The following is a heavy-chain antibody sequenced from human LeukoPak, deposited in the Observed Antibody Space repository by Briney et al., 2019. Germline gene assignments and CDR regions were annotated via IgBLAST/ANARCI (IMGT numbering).Heavy chain of an antibody. CDR3: ARVDSSSNACDY. J-gene: IGHJ4*02. D-gene: IGHD6-13*01. Sequence: VASVKVSCKASGYTFTSYGISWVRQAPGQGLEWMGWISAYNDNTNYAQTIQGRVTMTTDTSTSTAYMELRSLRSDDTAVYYCARVDSSSNACDYWGQGTLVTVSS. CDR2: ISAYNDNT. CDR1: GYTFTSYG. V-gene: IGHV1-18*01.